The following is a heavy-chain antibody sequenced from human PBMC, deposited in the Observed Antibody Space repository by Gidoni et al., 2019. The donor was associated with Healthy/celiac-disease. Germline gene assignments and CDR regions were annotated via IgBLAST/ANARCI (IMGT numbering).Heavy chain of an antibody. J-gene: IGHJ5*02. CDR1: GGSFSGYY. V-gene: IGHV4-34*01. D-gene: IGHD2-2*01. CDR2: INHSGST. Sequence: QVQLQQWGAGLLTPSETLSLTCAVYGGSFSGYYWSWIRQPPGKGLEWIGEINHSGSTNYNPSLNGRVTISVDTSKNQFSLKLSSVTAADTAVYYCARGRVVVVPAAIRNWFDPWGQGTLVTVSS. CDR3: ARGRVVVVPAAIRNWFDP.